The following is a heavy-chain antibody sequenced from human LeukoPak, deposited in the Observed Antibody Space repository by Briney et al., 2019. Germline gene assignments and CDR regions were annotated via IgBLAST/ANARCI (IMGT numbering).Heavy chain of an antibody. CDR1: GFTVSSNY. Sequence: GGSLRLSCAVSGFTVSSNYMSWVRQAPGKGLEWVSVIYSDGSTYSADSADSVKGRFTISRDNSKNTLYLQIKSLRAEDTAVYYCARGIAAAGTALFNWGQGTLLTVSS. CDR3: ARGIAAAGTALFN. D-gene: IGHD6-13*01. CDR2: IYSDGST. V-gene: IGHV3-53*01. J-gene: IGHJ4*02.